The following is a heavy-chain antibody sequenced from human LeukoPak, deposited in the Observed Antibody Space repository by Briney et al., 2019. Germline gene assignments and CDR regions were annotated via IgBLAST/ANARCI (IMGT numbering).Heavy chain of an antibody. Sequence: GGSLGLSCEASGFTFGNYAMNWVRQAPGKGLEWVSTISGTGSSTYYADSAKGRFTISRDNSKDTLFLQLNSLTAADTAMYFCAKASVAIPQYCNSWGQGTLVTVSS. D-gene: IGHD2-2*02. J-gene: IGHJ5*02. CDR2: ISGTGSST. CDR3: AKASVAIPQYCNS. CDR1: GFTFGNYA. V-gene: IGHV3-23*01.